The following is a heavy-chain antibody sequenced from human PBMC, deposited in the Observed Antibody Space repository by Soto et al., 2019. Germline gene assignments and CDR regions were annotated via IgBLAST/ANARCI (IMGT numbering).Heavy chain of an antibody. Sequence: PSQTLSLTCAISGDSVSSNSAAWNWIRQSPSRGLEWLGRTYYRSKWYNDYAVSVKSRITINPDTSKNQFSLQLNSVTPEDTAVYYCARAARYYDILTGYYAYYYYGMDVWGQGTTVTVSS. J-gene: IGHJ6*02. D-gene: IGHD3-9*01. V-gene: IGHV6-1*01. CDR3: ARAARYYDILTGYYAYYYYGMDV. CDR1: GDSVSSNSAA. CDR2: TYYRSKWYN.